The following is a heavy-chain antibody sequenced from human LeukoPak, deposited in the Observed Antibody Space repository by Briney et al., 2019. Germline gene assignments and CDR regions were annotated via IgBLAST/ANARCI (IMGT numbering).Heavy chain of an antibody. D-gene: IGHD2-15*01. CDR2: IHAADSNT. V-gene: IGHV5-51*01. CDR3: ARQEYCSGASCYTWFDP. J-gene: IGHJ5*02. CDR1: GYSFTNYW. Sequence: GESLKISCRDSGYSFTNYWIGWVRQMPGKGLEWMGIIHAADSNTKYSPSFQGQVTISADKSINTAYLQWSGLKASDTAMYYCARQEYCSGASCYTWFDPWGQGTLVTVSS.